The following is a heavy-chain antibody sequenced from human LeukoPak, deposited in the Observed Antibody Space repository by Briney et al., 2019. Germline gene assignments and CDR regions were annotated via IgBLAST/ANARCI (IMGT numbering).Heavy chain of an antibody. J-gene: IGHJ6*03. CDR2: IIPIFGTA. CDR1: GGTFSSYA. CDR3: ARVLGYSNPDNYYYYYMDV. V-gene: IGHV1-69*01. D-gene: IGHD4-11*01. Sequence: SVEVSCKASGGTFSSYAISWVRQAPGQGLEWMGGIIPIFGTANYAQKFQGRVTITADESTSTAYMELSSLRSEDTAVYYCARVLGYSNPDNYYYYYMDVWGKGTTVTVSS.